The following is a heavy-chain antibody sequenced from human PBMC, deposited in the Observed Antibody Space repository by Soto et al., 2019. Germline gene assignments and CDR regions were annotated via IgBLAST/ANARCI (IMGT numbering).Heavy chain of an antibody. CDR1: GGSFSGYY. CDR2: ISHSGSA. D-gene: IGHD6-13*01. CDR3: ARGNWQQLSTRYGMDV. J-gene: IGHJ6*02. Sequence: SETLSLTCAVYGGSFSGYYWSWIRQPPEKGLEWIGEISHSGSANYNSSLKSRVTISVDTSRNQVSLKMNSVTAADTAVYYCARGNWQQLSTRYGMDVWGQGTTVTVSS. V-gene: IGHV4-34*01.